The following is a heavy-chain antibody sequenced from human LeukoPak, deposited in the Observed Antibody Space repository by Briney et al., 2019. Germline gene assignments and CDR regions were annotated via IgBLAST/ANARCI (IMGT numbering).Heavy chain of an antibody. V-gene: IGHV4-39*01. Sequence: SETLSLTCTVSGGSISSGSYYWGWIRQPPGKGLEWIGSIYYSGSTYYNPSLKSRVTISVDTSKNQFSLKLSSVTAADTAVYYCARHRQRGYSYGPNWFDPWGQGTLVTVSS. D-gene: IGHD5-18*01. J-gene: IGHJ5*02. CDR1: GGSISSGSYY. CDR3: ARHRQRGYSYGPNWFDP. CDR2: IYYSGST.